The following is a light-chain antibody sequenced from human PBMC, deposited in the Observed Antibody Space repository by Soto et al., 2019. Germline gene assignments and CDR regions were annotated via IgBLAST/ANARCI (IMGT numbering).Light chain of an antibody. CDR2: SVS. CDR3: QQFSSYSRT. CDR1: QSVNSW. J-gene: IGKJ1*01. V-gene: IGKV1-5*01. Sequence: DIQMTQSPSTLSAYVGDRDTITCRASQSVNSWLAWYQQKPGRAPKLLIYSVSNLDSGVPSRFSGSGSGTEFTLTISSLQPDDFATYYCQQFSSYSRTFGQGTKVDIK.